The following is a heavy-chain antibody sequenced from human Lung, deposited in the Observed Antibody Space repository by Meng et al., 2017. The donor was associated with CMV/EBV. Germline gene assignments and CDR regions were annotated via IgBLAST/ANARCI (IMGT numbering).Heavy chain of an antibody. CDR1: GYRFTDHY. J-gene: IGHJ4*02. CDR3: ARDNDWGPDY. CDR2: IYPNSGGT. D-gene: IGHD7-27*01. Sequence: VSVXVSCKASGYRFTDHYFHWVRQAPGQGLEWMGWIYPNSGGTHYAQKFQGRLTVTRDTSISTGYMELSSLGSDDTAVYYCARDNDWGPDYWGQGTLVTVSS. V-gene: IGHV1-2*02.